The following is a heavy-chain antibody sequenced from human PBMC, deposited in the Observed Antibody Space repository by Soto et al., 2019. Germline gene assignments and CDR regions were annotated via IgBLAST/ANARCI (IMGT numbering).Heavy chain of an antibody. J-gene: IGHJ4*02. Sequence: QVQLVQSGAEVKKPGSSVKVSCKASGGTFSSYAISWVRQAPGQGLEWMGGIIPIFGTANYAQKFQGRVTITADKSTSTACMELSSLRSEDTAVYYCARMKFRGYSYGDEIDYWGQGTLVTVSS. CDR2: IIPIFGTA. D-gene: IGHD5-18*01. CDR1: GGTFSSYA. CDR3: ARMKFRGYSYGDEIDY. V-gene: IGHV1-69*06.